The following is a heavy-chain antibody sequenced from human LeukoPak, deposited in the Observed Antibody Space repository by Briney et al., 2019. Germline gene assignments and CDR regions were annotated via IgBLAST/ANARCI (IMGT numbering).Heavy chain of an antibody. D-gene: IGHD5-24*01. V-gene: IGHV3-7*01. CDR2: IKQDGSEK. CDR3: ARDRDYYFDY. CDR1: GFTFSDYY. J-gene: IGHJ4*02. Sequence: GGSLRLSCAASGFTFSDYYMSWIRQAPGKGLEWVANIKQDGSEKYYVDSVKGRFTISRDNAKNSLYLQMNSLRAEDTAVYYCARDRDYYFDYWGQGTLVTVSS.